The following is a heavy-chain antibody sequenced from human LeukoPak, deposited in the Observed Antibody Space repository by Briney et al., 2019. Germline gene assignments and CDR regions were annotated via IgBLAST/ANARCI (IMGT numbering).Heavy chain of an antibody. Sequence: ASVKASCKASGYTFTGYYMHWVRQAPGQGLEWMGWINPNSGGTNYAQKFQGRVTMTRDTSISTAYMELSRLRSDDTAVYYCARVGLVSSSWYYDYWGQGTLVTVSS. D-gene: IGHD6-13*01. CDR3: ARVGLVSSSWYYDY. V-gene: IGHV1-2*02. CDR1: GYTFTGYY. CDR2: INPNSGGT. J-gene: IGHJ4*02.